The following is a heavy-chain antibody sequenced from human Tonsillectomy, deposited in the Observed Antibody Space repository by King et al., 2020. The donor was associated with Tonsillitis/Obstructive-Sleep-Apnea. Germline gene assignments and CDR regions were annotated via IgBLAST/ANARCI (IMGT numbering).Heavy chain of an antibody. J-gene: IGHJ6*03. Sequence: VQLVESGGGVVQPGRSLRLSCAASGFTFSSYGMHWVRQAPGKGLEWVAVLWYDGSHQYYADSVKGRFTISRDNSKNTLYLQMNSLRAEDTAVYYCARGGDQAVYYMDGWGKGTTVTVS. D-gene: IGHD3-10*01. CDR2: LWYDGSHQ. V-gene: IGHV3-33*01. CDR3: ARGGDQAVYYMDG. CDR1: GFTFSSYG.